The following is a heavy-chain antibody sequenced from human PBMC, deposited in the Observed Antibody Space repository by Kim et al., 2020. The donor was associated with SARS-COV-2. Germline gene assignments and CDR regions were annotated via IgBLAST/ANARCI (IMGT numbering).Heavy chain of an antibody. CDR2: IYYSGST. V-gene: IGHV4-39*01. D-gene: IGHD6-19*01. CDR1: GGSISSSSYY. CDR3: ATVVAGYDAFDI. J-gene: IGHJ3*02. Sequence: SETLSLTCTVSGGSISSSSYYWGWIRQPPGKGLEWIGSIYYSGSTYYNPSLKSRVTISVDTSKNQFSLKLSSVTAADTAVYYCATVVAGYDAFDIWGQGT.